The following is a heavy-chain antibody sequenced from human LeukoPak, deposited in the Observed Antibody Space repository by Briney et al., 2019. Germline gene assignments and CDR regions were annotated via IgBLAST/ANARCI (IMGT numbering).Heavy chain of an antibody. V-gene: IGHV3-21*01. CDR3: ARDDYGEAFDI. CDR1: GFTLSSYS. Sequence: GGPLRLSCAASGFTLSSYSMNWVRQAPGKGLEWVSSISSSSSYIHFADSVKGRFTVSRDNAKNSLYLQMKSLRVEDTAVYYCARDDYGEAFDIWGQGTKVTVSS. CDR2: ISSSSSYI. D-gene: IGHD4/OR15-4a*01. J-gene: IGHJ3*02.